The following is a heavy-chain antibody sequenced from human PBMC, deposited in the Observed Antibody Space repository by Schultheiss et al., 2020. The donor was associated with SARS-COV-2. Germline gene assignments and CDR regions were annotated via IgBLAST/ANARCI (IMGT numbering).Heavy chain of an antibody. Sequence: SVKVSCKASGYTFTSYDINWVRQATGQGLEWMGGIIPIFGTANYAQKFQGRVTITADESTSTAYMELSSLRSEDTAVYYCARDEYSSSSVGDYWGQGTLVTVSS. J-gene: IGHJ4*02. CDR2: IIPIFGTA. D-gene: IGHD6-6*01. CDR1: GYTFTSYD. V-gene: IGHV1-69*13. CDR3: ARDEYSSSSVGDY.